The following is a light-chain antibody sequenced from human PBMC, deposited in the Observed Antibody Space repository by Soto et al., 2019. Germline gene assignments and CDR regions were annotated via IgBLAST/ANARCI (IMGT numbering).Light chain of an antibody. CDR1: QSVSSY. Sequence: DIQMTQYPSTLSASVGDRVTITCRASQSVSSYLAWYQQIPGKAPRLLIYDASSLESGVPSRFSGSGFGTEFTLTISSLQPDDFATYYCQHYNSYSEAFGQGTKVDNK. CDR2: DAS. CDR3: QHYNSYSEA. V-gene: IGKV1-5*01. J-gene: IGKJ1*01.